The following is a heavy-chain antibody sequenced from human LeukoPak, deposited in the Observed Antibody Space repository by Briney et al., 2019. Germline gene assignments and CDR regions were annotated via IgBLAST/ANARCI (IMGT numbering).Heavy chain of an antibody. CDR2: IIPIFGSA. J-gene: IGHJ4*02. Sequence: GSSVKVSCKASGGTFSSYGINWVRQAPGQGLEWMGGIIPIFGSANYAQKFQGRVTITADKSTSTAYMELSSLRSEDTAVYYCARSPLWFGESPYYFDYWGQGTLVTVSS. D-gene: IGHD3-10*01. V-gene: IGHV1-69*06. CDR1: GGTFSSYG. CDR3: ARSPLWFGESPYYFDY.